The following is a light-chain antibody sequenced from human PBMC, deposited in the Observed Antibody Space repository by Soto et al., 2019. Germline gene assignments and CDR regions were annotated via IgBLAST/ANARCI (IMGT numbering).Light chain of an antibody. J-gene: IGLJ7*02. Sequence: QSVLTQPPSVSGAPGQRVTISCTGNNSNIGAGSGVNWYQQFPNRAPKLLIYANTHRPSGVPDRFSGSTSATSASLAITGLQTQDEADYYCQSFDSSLTGLIFGGGTQLTAL. V-gene: IGLV1-40*01. CDR2: ANT. CDR3: QSFDSSLTGLI. CDR1: NSNIGAGSG.